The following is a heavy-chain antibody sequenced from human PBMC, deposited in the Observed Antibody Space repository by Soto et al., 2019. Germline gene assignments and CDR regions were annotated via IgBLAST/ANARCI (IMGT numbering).Heavy chain of an antibody. CDR1: GFTFSSYA. CDR3: ARDQIAVADIYYYGMDV. D-gene: IGHD6-19*01. J-gene: IGHJ6*02. CDR2: ISYDGSNK. Sequence: QVQLVESGGGVVQPGRSLRLSCAASGFTFSSYAMHWVRQAPGKGLEWVAVISYDGSNKYYADSVKGRFTISRDNSKNTLYLQMNSLRAEDTAVYYCARDQIAVADIYYYGMDVWGQGTTVTVSS. V-gene: IGHV3-30-3*01.